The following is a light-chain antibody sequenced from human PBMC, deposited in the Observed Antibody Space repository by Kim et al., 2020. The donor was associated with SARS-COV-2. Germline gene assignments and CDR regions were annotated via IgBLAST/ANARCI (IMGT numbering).Light chain of an antibody. CDR3: QQYNSFPWT. CDR1: RSINSF. CDR2: KAS. J-gene: IGKJ1*01. Sequence: SATVGDRVSITCRASRSINSFLAWYQQKPGKAPKLLISKASGLESGVPSRFGGSESGTDFTLTIYGLQPDDFASYYCQQYNSFPWTFGQGTKLEI. V-gene: IGKV1-5*03.